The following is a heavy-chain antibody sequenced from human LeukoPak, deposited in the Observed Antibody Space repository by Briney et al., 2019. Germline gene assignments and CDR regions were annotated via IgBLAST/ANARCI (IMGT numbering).Heavy chain of an antibody. Sequence: GGSLRLSCAASGFTPSNHGMNWVRQAPGKGLEWVSGISPSGDITYYADSVKGRFTISRDNSKNTLYLEVISLTAEDTAVYCAKDDAWLRFGEWSQGTLVTVSS. CDR3: AKDDAWLRFGE. J-gene: IGHJ4*02. CDR1: GFTPSNHG. D-gene: IGHD3-10*01. V-gene: IGHV3-23*01. CDR2: ISPSGDIT.